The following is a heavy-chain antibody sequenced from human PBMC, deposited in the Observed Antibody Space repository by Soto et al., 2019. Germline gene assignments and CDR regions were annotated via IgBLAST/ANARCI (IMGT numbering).Heavy chain of an antibody. CDR2: ISSSSGST. CDR3: ARDRGGYDRLYYYHGMDV. V-gene: IGHV3-11*06. J-gene: IGHJ6*02. CDR1: GFTFSDYY. D-gene: IGHD5-12*01. Sequence: GGSLRLSCAASGFTFSDYYMSRIRKAPGKGLEYISYISSSSGSTNYADSVKGRFTISRDNAKNSLYLQMSSLRAEDTAVYYCARDRGGYDRLYYYHGMDVWGQGTTVTVSS.